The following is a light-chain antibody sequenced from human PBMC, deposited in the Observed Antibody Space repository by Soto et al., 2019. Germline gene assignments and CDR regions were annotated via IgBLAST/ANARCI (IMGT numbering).Light chain of an antibody. V-gene: IGKV3-15*01. CDR1: QSVSSN. CDR3: QQYNYWPYT. J-gene: IGKJ2*01. CDR2: GAS. Sequence: EIVMTQSPATLSVSPGERATLSCRASQSVSSNLAWYQQKPDQAPRLLISGASTRDTGIQARFSGSGSGTEFTLTISSLQSEDFAIYYCQQYNYWPYTFGQGTKLEIK.